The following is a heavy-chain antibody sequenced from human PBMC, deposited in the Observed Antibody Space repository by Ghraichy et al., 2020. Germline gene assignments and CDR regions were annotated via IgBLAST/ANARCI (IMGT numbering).Heavy chain of an antibody. CDR3: ARGKVNYYDSSGYYPPYYFDY. CDR1: GGSISSGDYY. J-gene: IGHJ4*02. V-gene: IGHV4-30-4*01. CDR2: IYYSGST. Sequence: SETLSLTCTVSGGSISSGDYYWSWIRQPPGKGLEWIGYIYYSGSTYYNPSLKSRVTISVDTSKNQFSLKLSSVTAADTAVYYCARGKVNYYDSSGYYPPYYFDYWGQGTLVTVSS. D-gene: IGHD3-22*01.